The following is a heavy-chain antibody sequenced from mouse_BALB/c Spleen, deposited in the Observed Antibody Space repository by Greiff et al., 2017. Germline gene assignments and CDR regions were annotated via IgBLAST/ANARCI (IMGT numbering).Heavy chain of an antibody. V-gene: IGHV1-69*02. CDR1: GYTFTSYW. D-gene: IGHD1-1*01. CDR3: ARWGSSGAMDY. Sequence: VKLQQPGAELVKPGASVKLSCKASGYTFTSYWMHWVKQRPGQGLEWIGEIDPSDSYTNYNQKFKGKATLTVDKSSSTAYMQLSSLTSEDSAVYYCARWGSSGAMDYWGQGTSVTVSS. CDR2: IDPSDSYT. J-gene: IGHJ4*01.